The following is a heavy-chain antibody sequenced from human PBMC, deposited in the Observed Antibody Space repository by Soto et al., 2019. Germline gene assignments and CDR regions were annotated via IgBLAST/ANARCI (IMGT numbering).Heavy chain of an antibody. Sequence: SETLSLTCAVYGGSFSGYYWSWIRQPPGKGLEWIGEINHSGSTNYNPSLKSRVTISVDTSKNQFSLKLSSVTAADTAVYYCARGVITVPATARNYFDYWGQGTLVTVSS. V-gene: IGHV4-34*01. CDR1: GGSFSGYY. D-gene: IGHD2-2*01. CDR3: ARGVITVPATARNYFDY. J-gene: IGHJ4*02. CDR2: INHSGST.